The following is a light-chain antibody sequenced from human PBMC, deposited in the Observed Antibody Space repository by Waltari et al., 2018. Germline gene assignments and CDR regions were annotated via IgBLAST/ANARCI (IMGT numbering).Light chain of an antibody. CDR2: DAS. Sequence: DIQMTQSPSSLSASVGDRVTITCQASQDISNYLNWYQQKPGKAPKLLIHDASSLETGVPSRFSGSQSGTHCTFTISSLQPEDVATYYCQRYDNLPIFAFGPGTKVNIK. CDR3: QRYDNLPIFA. V-gene: IGKV1-33*01. CDR1: QDISNY. J-gene: IGKJ3*01.